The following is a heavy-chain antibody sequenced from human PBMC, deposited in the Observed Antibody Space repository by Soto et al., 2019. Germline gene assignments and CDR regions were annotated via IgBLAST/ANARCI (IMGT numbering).Heavy chain of an antibody. CDR1: GFTFSTYT. CDR2: ISSTSGTI. D-gene: IGHD5-18*01. CDR3: ARPYTTMTTFVDC. V-gene: IGHV3-48*02. J-gene: IGHJ4*02. Sequence: GGSLRLSCAASGFTFSTYTMIWVRQAPGKGLEWVSYISSTSGTIYYADSVKGRFTISRDNAKNSLFLQMNSLSDGDTAVYYCARPYTTMTTFVDCWGQGTLVTVSS.